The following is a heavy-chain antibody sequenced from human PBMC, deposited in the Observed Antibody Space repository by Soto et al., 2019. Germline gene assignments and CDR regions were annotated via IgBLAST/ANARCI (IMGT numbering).Heavy chain of an antibody. Sequence: GASVKVSCKASGGTFSSYAISWVRRAPGQGLEWMGGIIPIFGTANYAQKFQGRVTITADKSTSTAYMELSSLRSEDTAVYYCARVGVTYYYDSSGYRTSFHYGMDVWGQGTTVTVSS. V-gene: IGHV1-69*06. CDR1: GGTFSSYA. CDR2: IIPIFGTA. D-gene: IGHD3-22*01. J-gene: IGHJ6*02. CDR3: ARVGVTYYYDSSGYRTSFHYGMDV.